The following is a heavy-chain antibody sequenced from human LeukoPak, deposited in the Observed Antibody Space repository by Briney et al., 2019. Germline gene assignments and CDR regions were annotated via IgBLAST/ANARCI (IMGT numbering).Heavy chain of an antibody. D-gene: IGHD1-26*01. CDR3: ARHGPTIVGATTSWFDP. CDR1: GYTFTGYY. J-gene: IGHJ5*02. CDR2: INPNSGGT. Sequence: ASVKVSCKASGYTFTGYYMHWVRQAPGQGLEWMGWINPNSGGTNYAQKFQGWVTMTRDTSISTAYMELSRLRSDDTAVYYCARHGPTIVGATTSWFDPWGQGTLVTVSS. V-gene: IGHV1-2*04.